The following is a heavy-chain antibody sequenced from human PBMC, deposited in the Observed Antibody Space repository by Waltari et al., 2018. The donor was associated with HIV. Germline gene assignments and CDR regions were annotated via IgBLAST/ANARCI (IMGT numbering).Heavy chain of an antibody. CDR3: ARDFRDFSGNWGFDS. CDR1: GFSVRRHT. CDR2: ITSGSDVI. Sequence: EGQVQESGGGFIQPGGSVRLSCAASGFSVRRHTMTWVRQVPGKVLCWFFYITSGSDVIYYADSVKGRFTISRDNAASSLYFQMNSLRGEDTAVYYCARDFRDFSGNWGFDSWGQGTLVTVSS. V-gene: IGHV3-48*01. D-gene: IGHD3-10*01. J-gene: IGHJ4*02.